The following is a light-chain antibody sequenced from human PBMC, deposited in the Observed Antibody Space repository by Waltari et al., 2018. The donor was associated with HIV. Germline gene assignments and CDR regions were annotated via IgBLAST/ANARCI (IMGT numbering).Light chain of an antibody. V-gene: IGKV1-39*01. CDR1: QNIGKD. CDR3: QQTYLTTFT. J-gene: IGKJ3*01. CDR2: AAS. Sequence: DIQKTQSPSSLSASVGDRITITCRTSQNIGKDLNWYQQKPGTAPKVLIFAASSLHSGVPSRFSGSGSGTDFTLTISSLQPEDFATYYCQQTYLTTFTFGPGTNVDFK.